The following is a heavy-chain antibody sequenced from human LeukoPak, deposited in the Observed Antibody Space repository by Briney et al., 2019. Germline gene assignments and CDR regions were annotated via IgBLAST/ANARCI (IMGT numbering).Heavy chain of an antibody. CDR3: ARVGTTGATADN. CDR2: TNPRGGST. Sequence: GASVKVSCKASGYIFTTYYMHWLRQAPGQGPEWMGITNPRGGSTDYAQKFQGRVTMTSDTSTSTVYMELKSLRSEDTAVYFCARVGTTGATADNWGQGTLVTVSS. V-gene: IGHV1-46*01. J-gene: IGHJ4*02. CDR1: GYIFTTYY. D-gene: IGHD4-11*01.